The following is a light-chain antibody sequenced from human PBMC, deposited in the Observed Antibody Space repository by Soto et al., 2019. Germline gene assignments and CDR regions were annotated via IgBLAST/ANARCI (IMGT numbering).Light chain of an antibody. CDR2: GAS. Sequence: EIVMTQSPATLSVSPGERVTLSCRASQSVNNKVAWYQQKPGQAPRLLIFGASTRATGIPARFSGSGSVTEFTLTISSLQSEDFAVYYGQQYKNWPPITFGQGTRLEIK. J-gene: IGKJ5*01. CDR3: QQYKNWPPIT. CDR1: QSVNNK. V-gene: IGKV3-15*01.